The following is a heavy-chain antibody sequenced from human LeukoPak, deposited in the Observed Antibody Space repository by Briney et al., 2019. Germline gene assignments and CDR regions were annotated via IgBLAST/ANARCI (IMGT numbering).Heavy chain of an antibody. J-gene: IGHJ4*02. V-gene: IGHV3-30*19. Sequence: GGSLRLSCAASGFTFSSYGMHWVRQAPGKGLEWVAVISYDGSNKYYADSVKGRFTISRDNSKNTLYLQMNSLRAEDTAVYYCARYYDFWSGFDYWGQGTLVTASS. CDR1: GFTFSSYG. CDR3: ARYYDFWSGFDY. CDR2: ISYDGSNK. D-gene: IGHD3-3*01.